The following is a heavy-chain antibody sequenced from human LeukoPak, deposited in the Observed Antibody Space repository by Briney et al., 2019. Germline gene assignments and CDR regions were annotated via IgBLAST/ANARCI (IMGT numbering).Heavy chain of an antibody. J-gene: IGHJ4*02. V-gene: IGHV3-30*18. D-gene: IGHD4-17*01. CDR1: GYTFTGYY. CDR2: ISYDGSNK. CDR3: AKGGSTWTTADY. Sequence: SCKASGYTFTGYYMHWVRQAPGKGLEWVAIISYDGSNKYYVDSVKGRFTISRDNSKNTLYLQMNSLRAEDTAVYYCAKGGSTWTTADYWGQGTLVTVSS.